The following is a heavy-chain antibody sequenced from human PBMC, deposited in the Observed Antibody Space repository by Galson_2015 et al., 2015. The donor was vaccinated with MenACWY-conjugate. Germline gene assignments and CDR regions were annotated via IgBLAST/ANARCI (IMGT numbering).Heavy chain of an antibody. CDR3: VRDRTADTPILRPGY. V-gene: IGHV3-48*03. CDR1: GFTFSSYG. Sequence: SLRLSCAASGFTFSSYGMNWVRQAPGKGLEWVSHISSSASSIFYADSVKGRFTISRDDAKNSLYLQMNSLRVEDTAVYYCVRDRTADTPILRPGYWGQGTLVTVSS. J-gene: IGHJ4*02. D-gene: IGHD2-2*02. CDR2: ISSSASSI.